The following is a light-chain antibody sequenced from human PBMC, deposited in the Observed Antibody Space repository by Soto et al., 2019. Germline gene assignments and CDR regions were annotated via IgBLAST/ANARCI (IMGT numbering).Light chain of an antibody. J-gene: IGLJ2*01. CDR3: SSYTSSTVV. CDR2: DVS. CDR1: SSDVGGYNY. Sequence: QSALTQPASVSGSPGQSITISCTGTSSDVGGYNYVSWYQQHPGKAPKLMIYDVSDRPSGVSNRFSGSKSGNTASLTISGXXXXXEADYYCSSYTSSTVVFGGGTKLTVL. V-gene: IGLV2-14*01.